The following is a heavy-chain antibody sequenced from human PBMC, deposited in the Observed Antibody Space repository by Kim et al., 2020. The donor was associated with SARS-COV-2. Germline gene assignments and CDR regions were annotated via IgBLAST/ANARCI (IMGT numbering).Heavy chain of an antibody. CDR2: INPNRGGT. CDR1: GYTFIGYY. D-gene: IGHD3-10*01. J-gene: IGHJ3*02. V-gene: IGHV1-2*02. Sequence: ASVKVSCKASGYTFIGYYIHWVRQAPGQGLEWMGWINPNRGGTNYAQKFQGRVTMTRDTSITTAYMELSRLRSDDTAVYYCATANLYGSERNDAFDIWGQGTMVTVSS. CDR3: ATANLYGSERNDAFDI.